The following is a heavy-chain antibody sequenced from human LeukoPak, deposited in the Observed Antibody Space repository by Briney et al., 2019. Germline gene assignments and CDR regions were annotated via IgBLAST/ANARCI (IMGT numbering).Heavy chain of an antibody. V-gene: IGHV1-46*01. Sequence: GASVKVSCKASGYTFTSYYMHWVRQAPGQGLEWMGIINPSGGSTIYAQKFQGRVTMTEDTSTDTAYMELSSLRSEDTAVYYCVVAAARDAFDIWGQGTMVAVSS. D-gene: IGHD6-13*01. CDR1: GYTFTSYY. CDR2: INPSGGST. CDR3: VVAAARDAFDI. J-gene: IGHJ3*02.